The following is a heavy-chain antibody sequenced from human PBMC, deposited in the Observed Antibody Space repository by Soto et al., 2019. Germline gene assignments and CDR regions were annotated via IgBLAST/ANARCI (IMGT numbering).Heavy chain of an antibody. CDR2: ISWNSGSI. CDR3: AKASDYIGGSYLDY. D-gene: IGHD3-16*02. J-gene: IGHJ4*02. Sequence: EVQLVESGGGLVQPGRSLRLSCAASGFTFDDYAMHWVRQAPGKGLEWVSGISWNSGSIDYADSVKGRFTISRDNAKNALYLQMNSLRAEDTALYYCAKASDYIGGSYLDYWGQGTLVTVSS. V-gene: IGHV3-9*01. CDR1: GFTFDDYA.